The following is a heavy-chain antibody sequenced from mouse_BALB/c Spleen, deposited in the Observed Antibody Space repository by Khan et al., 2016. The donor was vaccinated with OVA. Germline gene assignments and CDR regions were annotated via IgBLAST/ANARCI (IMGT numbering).Heavy chain of an antibody. Sequence: VQLKQSGAELVKPGASVKLSCTASSFNIKDTYMHWVKQRPEQGLEWIGRIDPATGNIKYDPKFQGKATITADTSSNTAFLHLSSLTSEDTAVYYCARTEIHYYGAYTMDYWGQGTSVTVSS. J-gene: IGHJ4*01. CDR3: ARTEIHYYGAYTMDY. CDR1: SFNIKDTY. V-gene: IGHV14-3*02. D-gene: IGHD1-2*01. CDR2: IDPATGNI.